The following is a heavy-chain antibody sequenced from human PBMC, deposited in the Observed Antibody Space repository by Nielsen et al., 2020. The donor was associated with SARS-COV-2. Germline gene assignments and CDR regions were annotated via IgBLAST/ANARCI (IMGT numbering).Heavy chain of an antibody. J-gene: IGHJ4*02. Sequence: GRSLRLSCAPSGFTFDDYGMSWARQAPGTGLEWASAINWNGGSTGYADSVKGRFTISRDNAKNPLYLQMNSLRAEDTALYHCASFIGYSYGYNYWGQGTMVTVSS. CDR2: INWNGGST. V-gene: IGHV3-20*01. CDR3: ASFIGYSYGYNY. CDR1: GFTFDDYG. D-gene: IGHD5-18*01.